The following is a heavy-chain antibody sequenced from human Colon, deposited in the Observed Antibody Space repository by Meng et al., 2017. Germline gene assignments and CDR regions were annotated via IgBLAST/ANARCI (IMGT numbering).Heavy chain of an antibody. J-gene: IGHJ4*02. CDR2: IYHSGST. D-gene: IGHD2-2*01. CDR3: ARGGGCSSSSCDLDY. Sequence: QVQLQESGPKLVKPSGTLSLTCDVSGASISSGNWWSWVRQPPGKGLEWIGEIYHSGSTNYNPSLKSRVTISVDTSKNQFSLKLSSVTAADTAMYYCARGGGCSSSSCDLDYWGQGVLVTVSS. V-gene: IGHV4-4*02. CDR1: GASISSGNW.